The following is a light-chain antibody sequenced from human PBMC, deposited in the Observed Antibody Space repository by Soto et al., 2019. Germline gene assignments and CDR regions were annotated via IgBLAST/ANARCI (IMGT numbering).Light chain of an antibody. CDR1: TGSVSTNYN. CDR3: ELYMGSGIRV. J-gene: IGLJ3*02. CDR2: RTN. V-gene: IGLV8-61*01. Sequence: QTVVTQEPSFSVSPGGTVTLTCGLSTGSVSTNYNPSWYQQAPGQAPRSLIYRTNIRSSGVPDRFSGSILGNKAALTITGAQADDEYDFYCELYMGSGIRVFGGGTKLTVL.